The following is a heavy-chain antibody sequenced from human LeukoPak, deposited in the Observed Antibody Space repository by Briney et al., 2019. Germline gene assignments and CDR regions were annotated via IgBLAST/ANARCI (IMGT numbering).Heavy chain of an antibody. CDR2: IYYSGST. CDR1: GGSISSSSYY. D-gene: IGHD2-15*01. V-gene: IGHV4-39*07. Sequence: PSETLSLTCTVSGGSISSSSYYWGWIRQPPGKGLEWIGSIYYSGSTYYNPSLKSRVTISVDTSKNQFSLKLSSVTAADTAVYYCARGRYSGICSGGSCYSGVDGFDIWGQGTLVSVSS. CDR3: ARGRYSGICSGGSCYSGVDGFDI. J-gene: IGHJ3*02.